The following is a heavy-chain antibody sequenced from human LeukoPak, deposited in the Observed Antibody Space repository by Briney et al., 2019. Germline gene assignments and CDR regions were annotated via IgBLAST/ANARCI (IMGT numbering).Heavy chain of an antibody. CDR3: ASHYYDSSGYYYPIDY. D-gene: IGHD3-22*01. V-gene: IGHV4-38-2*02. CDR1: GYSISSGYY. Sequence: SETLSLTCTVSGYSISSGYYWGWIRQPPGKGLEWIGSIYHSWSTFYNPSLKTLVTISVDTYKNQFSLKLSSVTAADTAVYYCASHYYDSSGYYYPIDYWGQGTLVTVSS. J-gene: IGHJ4*02. CDR2: IYHSWST.